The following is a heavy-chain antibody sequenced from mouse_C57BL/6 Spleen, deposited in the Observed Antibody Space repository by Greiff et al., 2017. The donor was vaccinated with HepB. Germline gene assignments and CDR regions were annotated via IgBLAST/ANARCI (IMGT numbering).Heavy chain of an antibody. V-gene: IGHV5-9-1*02. D-gene: IGHD1-1*01. Sequence: EVQVVESGEGLVKPGGSLKLSCAASGFTFSSYAMSWVRQTPEKRLEWVAYISSGGDYIYYADTVKGRFTISRDNARNTLYLQMSSLKSEDTAMYYWTRAATVVEGYYFDYWGQGTTLTVSS. CDR1: GFTFSSYA. CDR2: ISSGGDYI. CDR3: TRAATVVEGYYFDY. J-gene: IGHJ2*01.